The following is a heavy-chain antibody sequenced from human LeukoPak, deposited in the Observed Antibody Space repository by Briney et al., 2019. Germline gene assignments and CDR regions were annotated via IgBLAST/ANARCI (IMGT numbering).Heavy chain of an antibody. D-gene: IGHD1-26*01. V-gene: IGHV4-61*08. CDR1: GGSISGDYY. CDR3: ARDSGSYHNWFDP. Sequence: SQTLSLTCTVSGGSISGDYYWSWIRQPPGKGLEWIGYIYYSGSTNYNPSLKSRVTISVDTSKNQFSLKLSSVTAADTAVYYCARDSGSYHNWFDPWGQGTLVTVSS. J-gene: IGHJ5*02. CDR2: IYYSGST.